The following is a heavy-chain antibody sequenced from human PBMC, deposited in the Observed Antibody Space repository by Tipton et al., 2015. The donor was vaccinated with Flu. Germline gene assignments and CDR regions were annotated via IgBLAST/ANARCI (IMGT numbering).Heavy chain of an antibody. Sequence: TLSLTCAVYGGSFSGYYWSWIRQPPGKGLEWIGEINRSGSVNHNPSLKSRVSISVDTSKNQFSLRLTSLTAADTAVYYCARPSVGGVLAYWSQGTLVTVSS. CDR3: ARPSVGGVLAY. CDR2: INRSGSV. J-gene: IGHJ4*02. CDR1: GGSFSGYY. D-gene: IGHD3-16*01. V-gene: IGHV4-34*01.